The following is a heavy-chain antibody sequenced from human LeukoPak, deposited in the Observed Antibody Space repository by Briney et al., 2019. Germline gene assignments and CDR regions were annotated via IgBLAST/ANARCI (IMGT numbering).Heavy chain of an antibody. CDR3: AREGAYYGDFLIDY. CDR2: LSSSGDTI. Sequence: TGGSLRLSCAVSRFIFSDYYMGWIRQAPGKGAEWVSYLSSSGDTIYYGDSVKGRFTISRDNAKNSLYLQMNSLRVEDTAVYYCAREGAYYGDFLIDYWGQGTLVTVSS. D-gene: IGHD4-17*01. J-gene: IGHJ4*02. CDR1: RFIFSDYY. V-gene: IGHV3-11*04.